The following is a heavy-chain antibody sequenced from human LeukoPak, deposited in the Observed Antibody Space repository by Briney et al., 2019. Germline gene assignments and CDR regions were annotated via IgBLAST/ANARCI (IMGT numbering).Heavy chain of an antibody. CDR2: ISPGGGTT. V-gene: IGHV3-23*01. Sequence: GGSLRLSCAASGFTFNSYAMSWVRQAPGKGLEWVSVISPGGGTTNYAGSVRGRFTISRDNSKNTLYLQMNSLRADDTAVYYCASLSRLNRNERGDYWGQGTLVTVSS. CDR3: ASLSRLNRNERGDY. J-gene: IGHJ4*02. CDR1: GFTFNSYA. D-gene: IGHD1-1*01.